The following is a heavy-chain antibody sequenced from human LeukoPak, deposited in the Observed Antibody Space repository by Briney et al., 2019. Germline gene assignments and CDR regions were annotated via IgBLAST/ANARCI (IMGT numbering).Heavy chain of an antibody. CDR2: INSDGSST. CDR1: GFTFSNYA. J-gene: IGHJ5*02. Sequence: GGSLRLSCAASGFTFSNYAMHWVRQAPGKGLVWVSRINSDGSSTSYADSVKGRFTISRDNAKNTLYLQMNSLRAEDTAVYYCARDTQYDDNWFDPWGQGTLVTVSS. D-gene: IGHD3-3*01. CDR3: ARDTQYDDNWFDP. V-gene: IGHV3-74*01.